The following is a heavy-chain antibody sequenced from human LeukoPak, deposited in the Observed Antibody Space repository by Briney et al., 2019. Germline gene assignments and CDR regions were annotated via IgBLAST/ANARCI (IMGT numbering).Heavy chain of an antibody. CDR1: GGSMSVGRSY. CDR3: GTGGGIAVSHV. J-gene: IGHJ4*02. Sequence: PSETLSLTCTISGGSMSVGRSYWGWVRQPPGKGLEWIASIYYDGTTYYYPSLKSRVTISMDSSKNHFSLGVKSVTAADTPMYYCGTGGGIAVSHVWGQGIMVAVST. CDR2: IYYDGTT. D-gene: IGHD6-19*01. V-gene: IGHV4-39*07.